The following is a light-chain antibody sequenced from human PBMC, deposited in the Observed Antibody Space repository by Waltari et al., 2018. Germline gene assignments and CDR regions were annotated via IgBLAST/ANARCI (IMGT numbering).Light chain of an antibody. CDR3: QQARSFPIT. V-gene: IGKV1-12*01. CDR1: QDISNW. CDR2: AAS. J-gene: IGKJ3*01. Sequence: DIHMTQSPSSVSASVGDRVTITCRASQDISNWLAWYQQKPGKAPNLLIYAASSLQTGVPERFSGGGSGTEFTLTISSLRPEDFGTYYCQQARSFPITFGPGTKLDMK.